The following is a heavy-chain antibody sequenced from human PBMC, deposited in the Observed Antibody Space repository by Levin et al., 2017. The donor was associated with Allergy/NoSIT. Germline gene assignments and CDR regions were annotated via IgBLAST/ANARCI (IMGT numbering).Heavy chain of an antibody. Sequence: SQTLSLTCIVPGPVSGVPVSSDDYYWSWIRQHPGNGLEWIGYIRYNDSTHYNPSLKSRVTISRDTSENHFSVRLSPVPAADTAVYYCAGGGNSVFLNDRGQGVLVTVSS. D-gene: IGHD5/OR15-5a*01. CDR1: GVPVSSDDYY. J-gene: IGHJ4*02. CDR2: IRYNDST. V-gene: IGHV4-31*03. CDR3: AGGGNSVFLND.